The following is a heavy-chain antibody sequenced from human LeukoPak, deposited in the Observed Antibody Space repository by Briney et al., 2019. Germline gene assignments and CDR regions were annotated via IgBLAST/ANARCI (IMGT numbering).Heavy chain of an antibody. Sequence: SETLSLTCAVYGGSFSGYYWSWIRQPPGKGLEWIGEINHSGSTNYNPSLKSRVTISVDTSKNQFSLKLSSVTAADTAVYYCARRRSSIVVVISYFDYWGQGTLVTVSS. CDR3: ARRRSSIVVVISYFDY. D-gene: IGHD3-22*01. CDR2: INHSGST. CDR1: GGSFSGYY. V-gene: IGHV4-34*01. J-gene: IGHJ4*03.